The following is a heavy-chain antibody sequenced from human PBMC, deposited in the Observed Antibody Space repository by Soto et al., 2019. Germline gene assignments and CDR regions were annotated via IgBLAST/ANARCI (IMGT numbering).Heavy chain of an antibody. CDR3: ARGPLVSAFDI. CDR1: GDTFINYE. J-gene: IGHJ3*02. CDR2: MNPNSGNT. D-gene: IGHD6-6*01. Sequence: ASVKVSCKASGDTFINYEINWVRQAAGQGLEWMGWMNPNSGNTGYAQKFQGRVTMTRNTSISTAYMELSSLRSEDTAVYYCARGPLVSAFDIWGQGTMVTVSS. V-gene: IGHV1-8*01.